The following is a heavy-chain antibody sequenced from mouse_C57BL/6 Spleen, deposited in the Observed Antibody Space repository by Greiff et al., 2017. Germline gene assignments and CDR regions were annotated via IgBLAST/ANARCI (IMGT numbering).Heavy chain of an antibody. Sequence: VQLQQSGPELVKPGASVKISCKASGYAFSSSWMNWVKQRPGKGLEWIGRIYPGDGDTNYNGKFKGKATLTADKSSSTAYMQLSSLTSEDSAVYFCARDGTTVVADYWGQGTTLTVSS. V-gene: IGHV1-82*01. CDR2: IYPGDGDT. CDR1: GYAFSSSW. J-gene: IGHJ2*01. CDR3: ARDGTTVVADY. D-gene: IGHD1-1*01.